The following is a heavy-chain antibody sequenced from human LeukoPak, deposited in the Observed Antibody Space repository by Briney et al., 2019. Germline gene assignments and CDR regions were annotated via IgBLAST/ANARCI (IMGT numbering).Heavy chain of an antibody. V-gene: IGHV3-7*01. D-gene: IGHD6-13*01. CDR2: IKQDGSEK. CDR3: ARDSLTEYSSSWYVNY. Sequence: GGSLRLSCAASGFTFSSYAMSWVRQAPGKGLEWVANIKQDGSEKYYVDSVKGRFTISRDNARNSLYLQMNSLRAEDTAVYYCARDSLTEYSSSWYVNYWGQGTLVTVSS. CDR1: GFTFSSYA. J-gene: IGHJ4*02.